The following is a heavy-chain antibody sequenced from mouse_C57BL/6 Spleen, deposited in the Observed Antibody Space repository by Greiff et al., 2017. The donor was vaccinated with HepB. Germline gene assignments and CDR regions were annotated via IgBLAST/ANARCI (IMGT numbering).Heavy chain of an antibody. CDR3: ARSALLLYAMDY. V-gene: IGHV1-18*01. J-gene: IGHJ4*01. CDR1: GYTFTDYN. CDR2: INPNNGGT. D-gene: IGHD1-1*01. Sequence: VQLQQSGPELVKPGASVKIPCKASGYTFTDYNMDWVKQSHGKSLEWIGDINPNNGGTIYNQKFKGKATLTVDKSSSTAYMELRSLTSEDTAVYYCARSALLLYAMDYWGQGTSVTVSS.